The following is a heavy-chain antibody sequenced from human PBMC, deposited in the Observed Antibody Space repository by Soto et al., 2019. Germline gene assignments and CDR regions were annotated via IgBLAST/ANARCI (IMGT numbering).Heavy chain of an antibody. D-gene: IGHD5-18*01. CDR1: GFTFSSYS. J-gene: IGHJ4*02. CDR3: ARGSPSYDYMMRYYFDY. V-gene: IGHV3-21*01. CDR2: ISSSCSYI. Sequence: GGSLRLSCAASGFTFSSYSMNWVRQAPGKGLEWVSSISSSCSYIYYADSVKGRFTISRDNAKNSLYLQMNSLRAEDTAVYYCARGSPSYDYMMRYYFDYWGQGTLVTVSS.